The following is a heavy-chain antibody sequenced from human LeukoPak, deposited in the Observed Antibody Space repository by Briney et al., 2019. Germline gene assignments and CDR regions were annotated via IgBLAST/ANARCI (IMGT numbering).Heavy chain of an antibody. D-gene: IGHD4-17*01. Sequence: SETLSLTCTVSGGSISSYYWSWIRQPPGKGLEWIGYIYYSGSTNYNPSLKRRVTISVDTSKNQFSLKLSSVTAADTAVYYCARGYGDLDFDYWGQGTLVTVSS. J-gene: IGHJ4*02. CDR3: ARGYGDLDFDY. V-gene: IGHV4-59*01. CDR1: GGSISSYY. CDR2: IYYSGST.